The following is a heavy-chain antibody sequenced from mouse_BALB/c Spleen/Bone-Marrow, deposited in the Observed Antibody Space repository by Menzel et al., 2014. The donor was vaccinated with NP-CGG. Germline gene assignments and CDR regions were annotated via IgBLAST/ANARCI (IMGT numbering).Heavy chain of an antibody. CDR2: ISSGGSYT. CDR1: GFTFGSYA. D-gene: IGHD2-4*01. Sequence: EVKLVESGGGLVKPGGSLKLSCAASGFTFGSYAMSWVRQTPEKRLEWVATISSGGSYTYYPDSVKGRFTISRDNAKNTLYLQMSSLGSEDTAMYYCARHGITRLLDYWGQGTTLTVSS. V-gene: IGHV5-9-3*01. CDR3: ARHGITRLLDY. J-gene: IGHJ2*01.